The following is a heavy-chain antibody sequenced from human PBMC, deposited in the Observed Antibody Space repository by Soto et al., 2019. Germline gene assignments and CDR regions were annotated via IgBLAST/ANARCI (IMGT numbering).Heavy chain of an antibody. J-gene: IGHJ4*02. CDR3: AKEGGLSGSYYISSSYYFDY. D-gene: IGHD1-26*01. Sequence: QVQLVESGGGVVQPGRSLRLSCVASGFTFSSYGMHWVRQAPGKGLEWVAIISYDGSNTYYADSVKGRFTISRDNSKNTLYLEVNSLRAEVTSVYYCAKEGGLSGSYYISSSYYFDYWGQGTLVTVSS. CDR1: GFTFSSYG. CDR2: ISYDGSNT. V-gene: IGHV3-30*18.